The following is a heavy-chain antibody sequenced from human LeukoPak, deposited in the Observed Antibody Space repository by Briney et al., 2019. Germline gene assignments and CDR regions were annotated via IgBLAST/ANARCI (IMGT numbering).Heavy chain of an antibody. CDR1: GFTFTSSA. J-gene: IGHJ4*02. CDR3: AAITTVFGSSGQFDY. CDR2: IVVGSGNT. Sequence: SVKVSCKASGFTFTSSAMQRVRQARVQRLEWIGWIVVGSGNTNYAQKFQERVTITRDMSTSTAYMELSSLRSEDTAVYYCAAITTVFGSSGQFDYWGQGTLVTVSS. D-gene: IGHD6-19*01. V-gene: IGHV1-58*02.